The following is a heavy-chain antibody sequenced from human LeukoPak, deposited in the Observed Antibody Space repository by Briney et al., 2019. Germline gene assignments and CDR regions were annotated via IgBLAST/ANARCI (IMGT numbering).Heavy chain of an antibody. CDR1: GLTLRYFW. CDR3: AKEGPGPTTDAFDI. V-gene: IGHV3-7*03. CDR2: LKQDGSEK. Sequence: GSLGPSCAGSGLTLRYFWMNWVPQAPGKGLGWVAKLKQDGSEKYYVDSVKGRFTISRDNAKNSLYLQMNSLRTEDTAVYYCAKEGPGPTTDAFDIWGQGTMVTVCS. J-gene: IGHJ3*02. D-gene: IGHD1-7*01.